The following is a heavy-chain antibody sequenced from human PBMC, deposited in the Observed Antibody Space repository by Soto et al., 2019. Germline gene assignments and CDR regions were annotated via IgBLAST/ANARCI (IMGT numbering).Heavy chain of an antibody. CDR2: IYYSGST. CDR3: ASSPTYYDFWSGPGFDP. Sequence: SETLSLTCTVSGGSISNYYWSWIRQPPGKGLEWIGYIYYSGSTNYNPSLKSRVTISVDTSKNQFSLKLSSVTAADTAVYYCASSPTYYDFWSGPGFDPWGQGTLVTVPQ. D-gene: IGHD3-3*01. V-gene: IGHV4-59*01. CDR1: GGSISNYY. J-gene: IGHJ5*02.